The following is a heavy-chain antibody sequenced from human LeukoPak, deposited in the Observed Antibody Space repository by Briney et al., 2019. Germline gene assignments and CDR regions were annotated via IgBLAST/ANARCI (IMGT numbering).Heavy chain of an antibody. CDR1: GGSISSYY. J-gene: IGHJ4*02. D-gene: IGHD2-2*01. Sequence: ASETLSLTCTVSGGSISSYYWGWIRQPPGKGLEWIGYIYYSGSTNYNPSLKSRVTISVDTSKNQFSLKLSSVTAADTAVYYCARGIVVVPAAIWGQGTLVTVSP. CDR3: ARGIVVVPAAI. CDR2: IYYSGST. V-gene: IGHV4-59*01.